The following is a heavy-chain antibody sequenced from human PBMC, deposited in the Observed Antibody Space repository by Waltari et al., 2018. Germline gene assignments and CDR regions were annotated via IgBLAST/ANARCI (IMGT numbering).Heavy chain of an antibody. CDR3: ATYIGASIGTAAFDV. D-gene: IGHD3-16*01. J-gene: IGHJ3*01. CDR2: SSYSGAT. Sequence: GWIRRPPGKGLEWTATSSYSGATYNNPSLKSRVTISVDTSKNQFSLKLSSVTAADTAVYYCATYIGASIGTAAFDVWGQGTMVTVSS. V-gene: IGHV4-39*01.